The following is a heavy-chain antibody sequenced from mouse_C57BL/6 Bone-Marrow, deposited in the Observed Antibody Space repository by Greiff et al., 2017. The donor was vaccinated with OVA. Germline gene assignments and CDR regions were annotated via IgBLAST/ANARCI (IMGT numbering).Heavy chain of an antibody. D-gene: IGHD2-3*01. CDR1: GYSFTSYY. CDR3: ARLNDGYYVRFAY. J-gene: IGHJ3*01. CDR2: IFPGSGST. V-gene: IGHV1-75*01. Sequence: QVQLQQSGPELVKPGASVKISCKASGYSFTSYYIHWVKQRPGQGLEWIGWIFPGSGSTYYNEKFKGKATLTVDKSSSTAYMLLSSLTSEDSAVYFCARLNDGYYVRFAYWGQGTLVTVSA.